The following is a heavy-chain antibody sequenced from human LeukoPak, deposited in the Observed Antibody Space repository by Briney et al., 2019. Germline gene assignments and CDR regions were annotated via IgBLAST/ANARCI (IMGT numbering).Heavy chain of an antibody. CDR3: ARHRYCSGGSCYGIDY. J-gene: IGHJ4*02. CDR1: GYSFTTYW. CDR2: IYPGDSDT. Sequence: GESLKISCKGSGYSFTTYWIVWVRQMPGKGLEWMGIIYPGDSDTRYSPSFQGQVTISADKSISTAYLQWSSLKASDTAMYYCARHRYCSGGSCYGIDYWGQGTLVTVPS. D-gene: IGHD2-15*01. V-gene: IGHV5-51*01.